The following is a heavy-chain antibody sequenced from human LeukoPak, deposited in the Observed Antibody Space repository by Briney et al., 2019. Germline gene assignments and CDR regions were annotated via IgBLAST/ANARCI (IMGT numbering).Heavy chain of an antibody. D-gene: IGHD2-8*01. CDR2: IYHSGST. CDR3: ARGVLMVYTNFDY. Sequence: PSETLSLTCTVSGYSISSGYYWGWIRQPPGKGLAWIGSIYHSGSTYYNPSLKSRVTISVDTSKNQFSLKLSSVTAADTAVYYCARGVLMVYTNFDYWGQGTLVTVSS. J-gene: IGHJ4*02. V-gene: IGHV4-38-2*02. CDR1: GYSISSGYY.